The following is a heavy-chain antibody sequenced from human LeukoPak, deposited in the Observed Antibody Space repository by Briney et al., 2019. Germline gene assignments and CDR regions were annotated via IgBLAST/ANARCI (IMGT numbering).Heavy chain of an antibody. D-gene: IGHD6-6*01. CDR2: INHSGST. Sequence: SETLSLTCAVYGGSFRGYYWSWLRQPPGKGLEWIGEINHSGSTNYNPSLKSRVTISVDTSKNQFSLKLSSGTAADTAVYYCARRRVTIAARGWFDPWGQGTLVTVSS. CDR1: GGSFRGYY. V-gene: IGHV4-34*01. CDR3: ARRRVTIAARGWFDP. J-gene: IGHJ5*02.